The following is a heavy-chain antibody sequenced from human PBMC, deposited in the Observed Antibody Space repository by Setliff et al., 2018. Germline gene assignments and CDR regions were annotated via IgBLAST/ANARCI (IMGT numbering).Heavy chain of an antibody. CDR2: IFHDERDI. Sequence: PGGSLRLSCAASGFAFDSYAMHWVRQAPGKGLEWVAIIFHDERDIYYGDSVQGRFAISRDNSKNTLYLQMNSLRSDDTAMYYCARDLFRNSGGLYCWGQGTLVTVSS. CDR3: ARDLFRNSGGLYC. CDR1: GFAFDSYA. V-gene: IGHV3-30*03. D-gene: IGHD1-7*01. J-gene: IGHJ4*02.